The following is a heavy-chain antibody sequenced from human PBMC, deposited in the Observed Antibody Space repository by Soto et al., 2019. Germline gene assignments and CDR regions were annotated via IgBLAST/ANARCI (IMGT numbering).Heavy chain of an antibody. D-gene: IGHD3-22*01. CDR3: AKCSITGGYYYYFDY. CDR2: INPSGGST. J-gene: IGHJ4*02. V-gene: IGHV1-46*01. CDR1: GYTFTSYY. Sequence: GASVKVSCKASGYTFTSYYMHWVRQAPGQGLEWMGIINPSGGSTSYAQKFQGRVTMTRDTSTSTVYMELSSLRSEDTAVYYCAKCSITGGYYYYFDYWGQGTLVTVSS.